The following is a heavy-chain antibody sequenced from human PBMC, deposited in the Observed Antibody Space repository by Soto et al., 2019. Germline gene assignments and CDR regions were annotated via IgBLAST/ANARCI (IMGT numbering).Heavy chain of an antibody. CDR3: AKNGHDADYYDASGSYSDYYFDS. CDR2: ISFDGSND. CDR1: GFSFSSYG. V-gene: IGHV3-30*18. D-gene: IGHD3-22*01. J-gene: IGHJ4*02. Sequence: QVQLVESGGGVVQPGRSLRLSCAVSGFSFSSYGMHWVRQAPGKGLEWVAVISFDGSNDYYAASVLGRFTISRDNSNKMMVLQMNGLSTEDTAVYYCAKNGHDADYYDASGSYSDYYFDSWGQGTLVTVSS.